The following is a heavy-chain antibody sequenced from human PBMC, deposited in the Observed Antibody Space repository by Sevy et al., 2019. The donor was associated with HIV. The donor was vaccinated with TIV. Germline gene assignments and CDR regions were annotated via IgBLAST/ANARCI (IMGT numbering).Heavy chain of an antibody. Sequence: GGSLRLSCAASGFTFSTYAMHWVRQAPGKGLEWVAFIRYDGSNKYYADSVKGRFTISRDNSKNTLYLKMNSLRAEDTAVYYCAKVPVLVVDYYAMDVWGQGTTVTVSS. CDR1: GFTFSTYA. J-gene: IGHJ6*02. CDR3: AKVPVLVVDYYAMDV. V-gene: IGHV3-30*02. D-gene: IGHD2-8*02. CDR2: IRYDGSNK.